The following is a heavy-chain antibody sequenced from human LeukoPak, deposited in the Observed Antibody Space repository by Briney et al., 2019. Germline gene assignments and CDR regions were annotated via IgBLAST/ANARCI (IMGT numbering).Heavy chain of an antibody. CDR1: GFTVSSNY. J-gene: IGHJ4*02. CDR3: ARGYSSSWSDFDY. D-gene: IGHD6-13*01. Sequence: GGSLRLSCAASGFTVSSNYMSWVRQAPGKGLEGVSVIYSGGSTYYADSVKGRFTISRDNSKNTLYLQMNSLRAEDTAVYYCARGYSSSWSDFDYWGQGTLVTVSS. CDR2: IYSGGST. V-gene: IGHV3-66*01.